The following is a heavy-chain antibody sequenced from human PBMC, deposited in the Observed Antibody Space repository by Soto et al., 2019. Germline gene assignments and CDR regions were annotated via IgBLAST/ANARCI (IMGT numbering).Heavy chain of an antibody. V-gene: IGHV1-3*01. CDR3: ARDPNDSSAYYHHYYYGMDV. D-gene: IGHD3-22*01. CDR2: INAGNGNT. CDR1: GYTFTSYG. Sequence: QIQLMQSGAEVKKPGASVKVSCKASGYTFTSYGIHWVRQAPGQRLEWTGWINAGNGNTKYSEKFQGRVTITRDTYASKAYLELSSMRSEDTAVYYCARDPNDSSAYYHHYYYGMDVWGQGTTVTVSS. J-gene: IGHJ6*02.